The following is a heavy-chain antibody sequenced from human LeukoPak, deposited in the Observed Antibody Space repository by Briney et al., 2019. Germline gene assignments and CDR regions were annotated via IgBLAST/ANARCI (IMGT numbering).Heavy chain of an antibody. CDR3: AKFTGRVYVYSGSYAPDDAFDI. Sequence: GGSLRLSCAGSGFSLSNYWMHWVRQGPGKGLAWVSRIYIDGSRTTYADSVKGRFTISGDNAKNTLYLQMNSLRAEDTAVYYCAKFTGRVYVYSGSYAPDDAFDIWGQGTMVTVSS. D-gene: IGHD1-26*01. CDR2: IYIDGSRT. V-gene: IGHV3-74*03. CDR1: GFSLSNYW. J-gene: IGHJ3*02.